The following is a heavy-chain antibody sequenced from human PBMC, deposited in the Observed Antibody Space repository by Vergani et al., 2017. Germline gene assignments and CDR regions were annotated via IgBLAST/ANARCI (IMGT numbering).Heavy chain of an antibody. J-gene: IGHJ5*02. Sequence: QVQLQESGPGLVKPSQTLSLTCTVSGGSISSGNYYWNWIRHPAGKGLEWIGRIYTSGIANYNPSLKSRVTRSVDTPKNQFSLKLSSVTAADTAVYYCARGRLGMSGWFDPWGQGILVTVSS. V-gene: IGHV4-61*02. CDR2: IYTSGIA. CDR3: ARGRLGMSGWFDP. D-gene: IGHD7-27*01. CDR1: GGSISSGNYY.